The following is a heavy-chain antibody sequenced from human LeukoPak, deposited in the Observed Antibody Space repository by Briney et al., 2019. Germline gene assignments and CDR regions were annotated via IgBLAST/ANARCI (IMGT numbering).Heavy chain of an antibody. CDR1: GYTFTGYY. Sequence: ASVKVSCKASGYTFTGYYMHWVRQAPGQGLEWMGWINPNSGGTNYAQKFQGRVTMTRDTSISTAYMELSRLRSDDTAVYYCASGENYDSSGYYFDYWGQGTLVTVPS. V-gene: IGHV1-2*02. CDR3: ASGENYDSSGYYFDY. J-gene: IGHJ4*02. D-gene: IGHD3-22*01. CDR2: INPNSGGT.